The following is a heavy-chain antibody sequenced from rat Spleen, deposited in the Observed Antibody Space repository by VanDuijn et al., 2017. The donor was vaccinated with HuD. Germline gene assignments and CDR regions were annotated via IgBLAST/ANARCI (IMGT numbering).Heavy chain of an antibody. CDR3: ARRHYGYTDYFDY. D-gene: IGHD1-11*01. V-gene: IGHV5-46*01. CDR2: ISTSGGST. CDR1: GFTFSSFP. J-gene: IGHJ2*01. Sequence: EVQLVESGGGLVQPGRSMKLSCAASGFTFSSFPMAWVRQAPTKGLEWVATISTSGGSTYYRDSVKGRFTISRDNTKSTLSLQMDSLRSEDTATYYCARRHYGYTDYFDYWGQGVMVPVSS.